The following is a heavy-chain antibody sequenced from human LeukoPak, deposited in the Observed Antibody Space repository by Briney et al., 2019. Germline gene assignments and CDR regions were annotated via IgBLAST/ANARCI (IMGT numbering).Heavy chain of an antibody. CDR1: GGTFSRDA. D-gene: IGHD1-14*01. V-gene: IGHV1-69*04. CDR2: IIPILGIT. J-gene: IGHJ6*02. CDR3: ARDRITQDGYHYYGMAV. Sequence: GASVKVSCKTSGGTFSRDAVSWMRQAPGQGFEWMGRIIPILGITNYAQRFKGRLTITADKSTASMGLRSLRSEDTAIYYCARDRITQDGYHYYGMAVWGQGTTVTVSS.